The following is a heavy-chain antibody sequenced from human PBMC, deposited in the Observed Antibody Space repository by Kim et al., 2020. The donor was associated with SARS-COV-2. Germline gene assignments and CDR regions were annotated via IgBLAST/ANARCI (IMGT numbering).Heavy chain of an antibody. Sequence: ASVKVSCKASGYTFTSYDVNWVRQATGQGLEWMGWMNPNSGNTGYAQKFQGRVTMTRNTSISTGFLELSSLRSEDTAVYYCARGGLSGDYVVDYWGQGTLVTVSS. CDR1: GYTFTSYD. D-gene: IGHD4-17*01. CDR2: MNPNSGNT. J-gene: IGHJ4*02. CDR3: ARGGLSGDYVVDY. V-gene: IGHV1-8*01.